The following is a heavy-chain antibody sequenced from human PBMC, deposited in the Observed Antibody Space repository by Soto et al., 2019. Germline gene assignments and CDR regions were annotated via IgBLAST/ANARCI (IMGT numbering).Heavy chain of an antibody. CDR2: ISGSGAST. Sequence: PGGSLRLSCAASGFTFSSSAMSWVRQAPRKGLEWVSAISGSGASTYYADSVKGRFTISRDNSKNTLYLQMNSLRADDTAVYYCAKNRDGYYYSYFAYWGQGTLVTVSS. V-gene: IGHV3-23*01. CDR1: GFTFSSSA. CDR3: AKNRDGYYYSYFAY. J-gene: IGHJ4*02. D-gene: IGHD3-22*01.